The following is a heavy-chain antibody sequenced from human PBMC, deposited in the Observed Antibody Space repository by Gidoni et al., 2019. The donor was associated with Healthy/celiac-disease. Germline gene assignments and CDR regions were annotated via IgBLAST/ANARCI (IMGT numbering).Heavy chain of an antibody. Sequence: QVQLQQWGAGLLKPSETLSLTCAVYGGSFSGYYWSWIRQPPGKGLEWIGEINHSGSTNYNPSLKSRVTISVDTSKNQFSLKLSSVTAADTAVYYCARGVKYYYGSGMNWFDPWGQGTLVTVSS. CDR1: GGSFSGYY. CDR3: ARGVKYYYGSGMNWFDP. CDR2: INHSGST. D-gene: IGHD3-10*01. J-gene: IGHJ5*02. V-gene: IGHV4-34*01.